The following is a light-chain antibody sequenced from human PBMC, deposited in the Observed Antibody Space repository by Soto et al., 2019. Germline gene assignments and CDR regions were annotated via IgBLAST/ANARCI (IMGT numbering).Light chain of an antibody. CDR2: EVS. CDR3: SSYAGSNNLV. V-gene: IGLV2-8*01. J-gene: IGLJ2*01. CDR1: SSDVGGYKH. Sequence: QSVLTQPPSASGSPGQSVTISCTGTSSDVGGYKHVSWYLQHPGKAPKLLIYEVSKRPSGVPDRFSGSKSGNTASLTVSGLQAEDEADYYCSSYAGSNNLVFGGGTKVTVL.